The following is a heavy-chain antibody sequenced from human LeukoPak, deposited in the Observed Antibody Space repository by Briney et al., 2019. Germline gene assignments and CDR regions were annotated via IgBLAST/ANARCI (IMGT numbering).Heavy chain of an antibody. D-gene: IGHD5-12*01. CDR3: ARGSGYSGYEYFDY. J-gene: IGHJ4*02. CDR2: IYYSGST. V-gene: IGHV4-39*07. Sequence: SETLSLTCTVSGGSISSSSYYWGWIRQPPGKGLEWIGSIYYSGSTYYNPSLKSRVTISVDTSKNQFSLKLSSVTAADTAVYYCARGSGYSGYEYFDYWGQGTLVTVSS. CDR1: GGSISSSSYY.